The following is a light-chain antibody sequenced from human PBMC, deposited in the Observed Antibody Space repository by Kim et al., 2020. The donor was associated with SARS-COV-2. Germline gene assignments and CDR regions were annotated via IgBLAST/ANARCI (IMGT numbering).Light chain of an antibody. CDR1: SGHSSYA. Sequence: ASVKLTCTLRSGHSSYAIAWHQQQPEKGPRYLMKLNSDGSHSKGDGIPDRFSGSSSGAGRYLTISSLQSEDEADYYCQTWGTGIWVFGGGTQLTVL. J-gene: IGLJ3*02. CDR2: LNSDGSH. CDR3: QTWGTGIWV. V-gene: IGLV4-69*01.